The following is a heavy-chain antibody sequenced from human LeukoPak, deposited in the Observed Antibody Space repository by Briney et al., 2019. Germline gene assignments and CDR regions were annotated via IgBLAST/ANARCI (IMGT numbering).Heavy chain of an antibody. Sequence: GGSLRLSCAASGFTFSSYGMHWVRQAPGKGLEWVAVISYDGSNKYYADSVKSRFTISRDNSKNTLYLQMNSLRAEDTAVYYCTRDFESYFDYWGQGAQVTVSS. J-gene: IGHJ4*02. CDR1: GFTFSSYG. D-gene: IGHD3-9*01. CDR2: ISYDGSNK. V-gene: IGHV3-30*03. CDR3: TRDFESYFDY.